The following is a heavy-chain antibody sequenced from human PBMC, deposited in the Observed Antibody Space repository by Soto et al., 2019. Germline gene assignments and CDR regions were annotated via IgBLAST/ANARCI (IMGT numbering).Heavy chain of an antibody. D-gene: IGHD2-2*01. V-gene: IGHV6-1*01. CDR1: GDSVSSNSAA. Sequence: SPTLSLTCAISGDSVSSNSAAWNWIRQSPSRGLEWLGRTYYRSKYYNDYAVSVKSRITVNPDASKNQFSLQLNSVTPEDTAVYYCARGFYVSPYALYYGMDVWGQGTTVTVSS. CDR2: TYYRSKYYN. J-gene: IGHJ6*02. CDR3: ARGFYVSPYALYYGMDV.